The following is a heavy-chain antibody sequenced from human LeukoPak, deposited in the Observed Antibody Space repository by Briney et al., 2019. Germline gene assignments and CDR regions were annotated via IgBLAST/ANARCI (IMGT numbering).Heavy chain of an antibody. J-gene: IGHJ4*02. V-gene: IGHV1-18*01. CDR1: GYPFFSSG. Sequence: ASVKVSCKASGYPFFSSGISWVRQAPGQGLEWLGWFSAYNGVTHYARKFRGRLTITTDTSTSTAYMELRSLRSDDTAVYYCARAYSGSFPLDYWGQGTLVTVSS. CDR2: FSAYNGVT. D-gene: IGHD1-26*01. CDR3: ARAYSGSFPLDY.